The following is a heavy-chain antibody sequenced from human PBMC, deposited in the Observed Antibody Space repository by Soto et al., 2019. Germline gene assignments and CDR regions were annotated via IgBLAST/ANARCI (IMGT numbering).Heavy chain of an antibody. Sequence: PSETQSLTCTVSGGSSSSYYGSWIRQPPGKGLEWIGYIYYSGSTNYSPSFQGQVTISADKSISTAYLQWSSLKASDTAMYYCARPREAGKNYYGVDVWGQGTTVTVSS. CDR1: GGSSSSYY. D-gene: IGHD6-19*01. J-gene: IGHJ6*02. CDR2: IYYSGST. CDR3: ARPREAGKNYYGVDV. V-gene: IGHV4-59*12.